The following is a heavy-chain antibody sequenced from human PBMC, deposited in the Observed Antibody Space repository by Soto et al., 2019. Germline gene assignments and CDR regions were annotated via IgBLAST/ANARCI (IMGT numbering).Heavy chain of an antibody. CDR2: IWYDGSNK. CDR3: ARDLDSSGYYPDY. Sequence: PGGSLRLSCAASGFTFDDYTMHWVRQAPGKGLEWVAVIWYDGSNKYYADSVKGRFTISRDNSKNTLYLQMNSLRAEDTAVYYCARDLDSSGYYPDYWGQGTLVTVSS. V-gene: IGHV3-33*08. CDR1: GFTFDDYT. J-gene: IGHJ4*02. D-gene: IGHD3-22*01.